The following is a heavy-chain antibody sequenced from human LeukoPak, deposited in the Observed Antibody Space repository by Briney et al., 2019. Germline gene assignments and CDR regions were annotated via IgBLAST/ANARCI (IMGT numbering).Heavy chain of an antibody. J-gene: IGHJ5*02. V-gene: IGHV4-59*01. Sequence: SETLSLTCTVSGDSISSYYWSWIRQPPGKGLEWIGYIYYSGSTNYNPSLKSRVTISVDTSKNQFPLKLSSVTAADTAVYYCARDTAGDVWFDPWGQGTLVTVSS. CDR2: IYYSGST. CDR3: ARDTAGDVWFDP. CDR1: GDSISSYY. D-gene: IGHD7-27*01.